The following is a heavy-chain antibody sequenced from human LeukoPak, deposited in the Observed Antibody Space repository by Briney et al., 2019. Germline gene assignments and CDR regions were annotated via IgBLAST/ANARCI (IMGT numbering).Heavy chain of an antibody. CDR2: MNPNSGNT. CDR1: GYTFTSHD. Sequence: ASVKVSCKASGYTFTSHDINWVRQATGQGLEWMGWMNPNSGNTGYAQKFQGRVTMTRNTSISTAYMELSSLRSEDTAVYYCARAPDSSGYYSFDYWGQGTLVTVSS. CDR3: ARAPDSSGYYSFDY. V-gene: IGHV1-8*01. J-gene: IGHJ4*02. D-gene: IGHD3-22*01.